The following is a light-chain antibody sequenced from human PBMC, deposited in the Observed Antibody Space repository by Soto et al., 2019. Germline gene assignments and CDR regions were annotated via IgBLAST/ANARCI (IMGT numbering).Light chain of an antibody. CDR3: CSYAGSSTVG. V-gene: IGLV2-23*01. CDR2: EGS. CDR1: SSDVGSYNL. Sequence: QSALTQPASVSGSPGQSITISCTGTSSDVGSYNLVSWYQQHPGKAPKLMIYEGSKRPSGVSNRFSGSKSGNTASLTISGLKAEDEADYYCCSYAGSSTVGFGGGTKVTVL. J-gene: IGLJ3*02.